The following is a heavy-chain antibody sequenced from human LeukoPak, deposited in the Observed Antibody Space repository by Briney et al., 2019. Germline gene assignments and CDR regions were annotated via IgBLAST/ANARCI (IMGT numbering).Heavy chain of an antibody. CDR1: GGSFSGYY. V-gene: IGHV4-34*01. CDR2: INHSGST. Sequence: SETLSLTCAVYGGSFSGYYWSWIRQPPGKGLEWIGEINHSGSTNYNPSLKSRVTISVDTSKNQFSLKLSSVTAADTAVYYCARAPLDAFDIWGQGTMVTVSS. CDR3: ARAPLDAFDI. J-gene: IGHJ3*02.